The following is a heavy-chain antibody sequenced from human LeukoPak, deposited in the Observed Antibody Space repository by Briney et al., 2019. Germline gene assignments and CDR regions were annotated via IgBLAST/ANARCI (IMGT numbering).Heavy chain of an antibody. CDR3: ARYYYDSSGYQGWFDP. CDR1: GGSISSGSYY. CDR2: IYTSGST. Sequence: RPSQTLSLTCTVSGGSISSGSYYWSWIRQPAGKGLEWIGRIYTSGSTYYNPSLKSRVTISVDTSKNQFSLKLSSVTAADTAVYYCARYYYDSSGYQGWFDPWGQGTLVTVSS. D-gene: IGHD3-22*01. V-gene: IGHV4-61*02. J-gene: IGHJ5*02.